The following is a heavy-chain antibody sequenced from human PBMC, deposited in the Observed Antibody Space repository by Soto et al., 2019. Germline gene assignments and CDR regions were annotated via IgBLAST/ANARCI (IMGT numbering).Heavy chain of an antibody. CDR3: AIAPVRIQFGPSDY. D-gene: IGHD3-10*01. V-gene: IGHV1-2*02. CDR1: GYSFTDYF. J-gene: IGHJ4*01. Sequence: GAAVQASCEASGYSFTDYFMHWVRQVPGQGLEWMGWTNPKSGVTKYPEKFQGRVTMTRDTSISTAYMELTRLRSDDTAVYYCAIAPVRIQFGPSDYRG. CDR2: TNPKSGVT.